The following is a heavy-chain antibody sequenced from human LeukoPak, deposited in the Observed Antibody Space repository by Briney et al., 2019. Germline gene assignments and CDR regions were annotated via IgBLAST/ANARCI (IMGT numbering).Heavy chain of an antibody. CDR2: IYYSGST. CDR1: GGSISSGGYS. V-gene: IGHV4-30-4*07. J-gene: IGHJ4*02. D-gene: IGHD6-13*01. Sequence: PSETLSLTCAVSGGSISSGGYSWSWIRQPPGKGLEWIGYIYYSGSTYYNPSLKSRVTISVDTSKNQFSLKLSSVTAADTAVYYCARVGQQLATLDYWGQGTLVTVSS. CDR3: ARVGQQLATLDY.